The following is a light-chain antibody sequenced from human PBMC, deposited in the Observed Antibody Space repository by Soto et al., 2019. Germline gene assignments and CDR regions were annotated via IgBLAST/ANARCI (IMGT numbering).Light chain of an antibody. J-gene: IGKJ1*01. Sequence: DIGMTQSPATVSVSPGERATLXCRASQSFSSHFGWYQQKPGKARRLLIYGASTRATGSPATFSGSGSATEFTPTISSLQSEDFAVYYGQQYDNWPWTFGQGTKVDIK. V-gene: IGKV3D-15*01. CDR1: QSFSSH. CDR2: GAS. CDR3: QQYDNWPWT.